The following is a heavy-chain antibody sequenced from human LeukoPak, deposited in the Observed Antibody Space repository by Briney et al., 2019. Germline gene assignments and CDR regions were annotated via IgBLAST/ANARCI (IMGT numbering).Heavy chain of an antibody. V-gene: IGHV3-23*01. CDR2: ISISGGRI. J-gene: IGHJ4*02. Sequence: PGGSLRLSCAPSGFSFRTYALSWVRQAPGKGLEWVAAISISGGRIFYADSVKGRFTVSRDNTKKTLILQMISLRAEDTAVYYCAKDIGSITMLGGVQFYFDSWGQGTLVTVSS. CDR1: GFSFRTYA. CDR3: AKDIGSITMLGGVQFYFDS. D-gene: IGHD3-10*01.